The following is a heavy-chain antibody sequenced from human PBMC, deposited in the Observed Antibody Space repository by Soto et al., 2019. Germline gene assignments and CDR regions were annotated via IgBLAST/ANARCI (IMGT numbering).Heavy chain of an antibody. J-gene: IGHJ4*02. CDR3: ANSGYSVRQPPHFAF. Sequence: SETLSLTCAVYGGSFSGYYWSWIRQPPGKGLEWIGEINHSGSTNYNPSLKSRVTISVDTSKNQFSLKLSSVTAADTAVYYCANSGYSVRQPPHFAFWGQGTLVTVSS. D-gene: IGHD5-18*01. V-gene: IGHV4-34*01. CDR2: INHSGST. CDR1: GGSFSGYY.